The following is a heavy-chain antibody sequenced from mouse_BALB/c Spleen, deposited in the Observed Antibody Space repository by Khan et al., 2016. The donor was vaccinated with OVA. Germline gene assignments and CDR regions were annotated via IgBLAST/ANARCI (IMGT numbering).Heavy chain of an antibody. CDR3: ARGAYPYFDY. Sequence: EVQLQQSGPELVKPGASVKISCKASGYTFTDYNMHWVKQSHGKSLEWIGYIYPYNCDTDYNQKFKTKATLTVDNSSSTAYMELRSLTSEDSAVYYCARGAYPYFDYWGQGTTLTVSS. CDR1: GYTFTDYN. CDR2: IYPYNCDT. V-gene: IGHV1S29*02. J-gene: IGHJ2*01. D-gene: IGHD2-10*01.